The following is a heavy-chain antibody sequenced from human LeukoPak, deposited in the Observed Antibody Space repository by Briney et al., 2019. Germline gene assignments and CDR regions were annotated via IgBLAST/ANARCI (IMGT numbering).Heavy chain of an antibody. CDR1: GFTFSSYE. D-gene: IGHD6-25*01. Sequence: GGSLRLSCAASGFTFSSYEMSWVRQAPGKGLEWVSYITDTSSTIYYADSVKGRFTISRGNAKNSLYLQMNSLRAEDTAVYYCAKDRGGRAAAANTLSFDPWGRGTLVSVSS. J-gene: IGHJ5*02. CDR3: AKDRGGRAAAANTLSFDP. CDR2: ITDTSSTI. V-gene: IGHV3-48*03.